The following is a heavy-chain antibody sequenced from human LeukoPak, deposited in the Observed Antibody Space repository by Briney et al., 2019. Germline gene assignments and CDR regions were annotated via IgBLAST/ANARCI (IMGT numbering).Heavy chain of an antibody. D-gene: IGHD2-2*01. CDR2: VSDDGNKK. CDR1: GFTFSSYP. Sequence: SGGSLRLSCAASGFTFSSYPMHWVRQAPGKGLEWVAVVSDDGNKKFDADFVKGRFTISRDNSKDTLYLQVNSLRGADTAVYYCARGQLLLEGYFYYMDVWGEGTTVTVSS. CDR3: ARGQLLLEGYFYYMDV. V-gene: IGHV3-30*01. J-gene: IGHJ6*03.